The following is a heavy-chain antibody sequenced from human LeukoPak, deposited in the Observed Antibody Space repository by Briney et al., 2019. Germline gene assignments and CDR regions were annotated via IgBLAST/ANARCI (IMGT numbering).Heavy chain of an antibody. CDR1: GFTFSSNA. Sequence: GGSLRLSCAASGFTFSSNAMSWVRQAPGKGLEWVSYISGSGGSTYYADSVKGRFTISRDNSKNTLYLQMSSLRAEDTAVYYCAKELRLGWEPHAEYFQHWGQGTLVTVSS. CDR3: AKELRLGWEPHAEYFQH. V-gene: IGHV3-23*01. CDR2: ISGSGGST. D-gene: IGHD1-14*01. J-gene: IGHJ1*01.